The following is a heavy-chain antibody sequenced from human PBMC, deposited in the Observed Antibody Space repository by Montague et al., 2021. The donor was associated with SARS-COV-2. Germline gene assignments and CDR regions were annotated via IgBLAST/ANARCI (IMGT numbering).Heavy chain of an antibody. Sequence: SETLSLTCVVSGDSISTDNWWTWVRLPPGKGLKWVGEIYHTGSTKYKPSLKSRVSMSVDKSWNQFSLKLSSVTAADTAVYYCVRSRAERYFDWTKLDAHVKPYYFDYWGQGTLVTVSS. J-gene: IGHJ4*02. CDR3: VRSRAERYFDWTKLDAHVKPYYFDY. V-gene: IGHV4-4*02. CDR1: GDSISTDNW. D-gene: IGHD3-9*01. CDR2: IYHTGST.